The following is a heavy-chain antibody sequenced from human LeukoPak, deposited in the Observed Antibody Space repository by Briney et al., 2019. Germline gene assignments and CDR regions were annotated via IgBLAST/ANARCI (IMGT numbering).Heavy chain of an antibody. CDR1: GGSISSYY. CDR2: IYTSGST. V-gene: IGHV4-4*07. Sequence: SETLSLTCTVSGGSISSYYWSWTRQPAGKGLEWIGRIYTSGSTNYNPSLKSRVTMSVDTSKNQFSLKLSSVTAADTAVYYCARGGGGQWLVLGGFDYWGQGTLVTVSS. CDR3: ARGGGGQWLVLGGFDY. J-gene: IGHJ4*02. D-gene: IGHD6-19*01.